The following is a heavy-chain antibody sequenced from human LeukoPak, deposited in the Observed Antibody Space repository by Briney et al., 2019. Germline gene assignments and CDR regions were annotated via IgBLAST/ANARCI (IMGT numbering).Heavy chain of an antibody. Sequence: SETLFLTCTVSGGSINNYYWSWIRQPPGKGLEWIGYIHSSGTAYYNPSLKSRVTISLDRSKNHFSLNLTSVTAADTAVYFCARETPLRYFDPWGQGTLVTVTS. CDR2: IHSSGTA. J-gene: IGHJ5*02. D-gene: IGHD3-9*01. CDR1: GGSINNYY. V-gene: IGHV4-4*08. CDR3: ARETPLRYFDP.